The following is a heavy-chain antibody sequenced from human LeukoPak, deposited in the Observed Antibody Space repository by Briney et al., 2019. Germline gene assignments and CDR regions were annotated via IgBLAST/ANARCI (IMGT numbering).Heavy chain of an antibody. J-gene: IGHJ5*02. Sequence: SQTLSLTCAISGDSVSSNSAAWNWIRQSPSRGLEWLGRTYYRSKWYNDYAVSVKSRITINPDTSKNQFSLQLNSVTPEDTAVYYCARGTYYGSGSYYNQYNWFDPWGQGTLVTVSS. CDR2: TYYRSKWYN. CDR3: ARGTYYGSGSYYNQYNWFDP. V-gene: IGHV6-1*01. CDR1: GDSVSSNSAA. D-gene: IGHD3-10*01.